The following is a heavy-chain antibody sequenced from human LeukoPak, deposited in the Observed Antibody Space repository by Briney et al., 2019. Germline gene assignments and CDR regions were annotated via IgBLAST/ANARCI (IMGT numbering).Heavy chain of an antibody. V-gene: IGHV4-59*01. J-gene: IGHJ6*02. CDR2: IYYSGST. Sequence: SETLSLTCTVSGGSISSYYWSWIRQPPGKGLEWIGYIYYSGSTNYNPSLKSRVTISVDTSKNQFSLKLSSVTAADTAVYYCARDSLVATVTKRNYYYYGMDVWGQGTTVTVSS. CDR3: ARDSLVATVTKRNYYYYGMDV. D-gene: IGHD4-11*01. CDR1: GGSISSYY.